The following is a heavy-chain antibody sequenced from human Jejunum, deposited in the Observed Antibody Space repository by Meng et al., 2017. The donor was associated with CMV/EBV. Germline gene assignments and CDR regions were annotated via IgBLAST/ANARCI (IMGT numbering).Heavy chain of an antibody. V-gene: IGHV4-39*07. J-gene: IGHJ3*02. CDR3: VRDSPISITPPANDAFDI. CDR2: MYYTGST. CDR1: SSSY. Sequence: SSSYWGWTRQPPGKGLEWIASMYYTGSTYYDPSLKSRVTMSLDRSKNQVSLKLSSVTAADTAVYFCVRDSPISITPPANDAFDIWGQGTMVTVSS. D-gene: IGHD1-14*01.